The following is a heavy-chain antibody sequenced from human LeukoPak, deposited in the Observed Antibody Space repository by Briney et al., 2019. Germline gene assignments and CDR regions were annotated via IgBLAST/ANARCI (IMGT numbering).Heavy chain of an antibody. CDR2: FLYSGTT. J-gene: IGHJ4*02. CDR3: ATPVYSGSRYHFDT. CDR1: NGSVKNYY. D-gene: IGHD1-26*01. Sequence: SETLSLTCSVSNGSVKNYYWTWIRQPPGQGLEWIGNFLYSGTTTYRASLDSRLIISVDNSKNTVSLRLFSVTAADTAVYYCATPVYSGSRYHFDTWGQGTLVTVSS. V-gene: IGHV4-59*02.